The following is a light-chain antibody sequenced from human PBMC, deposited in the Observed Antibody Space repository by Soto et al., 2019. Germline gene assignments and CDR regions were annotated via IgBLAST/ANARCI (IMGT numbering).Light chain of an antibody. V-gene: IGKV3-15*01. CDR3: QQYNNWVT. CDR2: GAS. Sequence: EIVLTQSPATLSLSPGERATLSCRASQSVSSNLAWYQQKPGQAPRLLIYGASTRATGIPARFSGSGSGTESTLTISSLQSEDFAVYYCQQYNNWVTFGQGTKVDIK. CDR1: QSVSSN. J-gene: IGKJ1*01.